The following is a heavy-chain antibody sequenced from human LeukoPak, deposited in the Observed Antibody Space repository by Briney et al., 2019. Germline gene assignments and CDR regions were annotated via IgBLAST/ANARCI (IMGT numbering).Heavy chain of an antibody. CDR1: GFAFSRYA. V-gene: IGHV3-30-3*01. Sequence: PGRSLRLSCAASGFAFSRYAMHWVRQAPGKGLEWVAVISYDGSNKYHADSVKGRFTISRDNSKNTLYLQMNSLRAEDTAVYYCANSIRFYCSGGSCSGDGFDYWGQGTLVIVSS. J-gene: IGHJ4*02. D-gene: IGHD2-15*01. CDR2: ISYDGSNK. CDR3: ANSIRFYCSGGSCSGDGFDY.